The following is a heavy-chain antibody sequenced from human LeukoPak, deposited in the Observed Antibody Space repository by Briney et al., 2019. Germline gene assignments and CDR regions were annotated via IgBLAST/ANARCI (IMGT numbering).Heavy chain of an antibody. CDR2: ISYSGST. Sequence: PSETLSLTCTVSGGSISGYYWSWIRQPPGKGLEWVGYISYSGSTNYKPSLKSRVTISVDTSKNQFSLKLSSVTAADTAIYYCARGCIVARLREGWFDPWGQGTLVTVSS. D-gene: IGHD6-6*01. V-gene: IGHV4-59*01. J-gene: IGHJ5*02. CDR1: GGSISGYY. CDR3: ARGCIVARLREGWFDP.